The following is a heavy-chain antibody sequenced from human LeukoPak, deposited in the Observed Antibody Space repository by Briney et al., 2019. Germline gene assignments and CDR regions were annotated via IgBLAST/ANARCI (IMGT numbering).Heavy chain of an antibody. CDR1: GGSISSGGYY. Sequence: PSQTLSLTCTVSGGSISSGGYYPSWIRQRPEKGLERIGYIYYSGSSYYNPSLKSRVTISVDTSKNQFSLKLTSVTAADTAVYYCARGEMATTYYFDYWGQGTLVTVSS. J-gene: IGHJ4*02. V-gene: IGHV4-31*03. D-gene: IGHD5-24*01. CDR2: IYYSGSS. CDR3: ARGEMATTYYFDY.